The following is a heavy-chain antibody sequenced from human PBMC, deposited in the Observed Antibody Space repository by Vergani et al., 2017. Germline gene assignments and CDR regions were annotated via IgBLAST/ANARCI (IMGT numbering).Heavy chain of an antibody. J-gene: IGHJ5*02. CDR1: GYTFTGYY. CDR3: ARDLGSSWYRGWFDP. CDR2: INPNSGGT. Sequence: QVQLVQSGAEGKKPGASVKVSCKASGYTFTGYYMHWVRQAPGQGLEWMGWINPNSGGTNYAQMFKGRVTMTRDTSISTAYMEVSRLRSDDTAVYYCARDLGSSWYRGWFDPWGQGTLVTVSS. V-gene: IGHV1-2*02. D-gene: IGHD6-13*01.